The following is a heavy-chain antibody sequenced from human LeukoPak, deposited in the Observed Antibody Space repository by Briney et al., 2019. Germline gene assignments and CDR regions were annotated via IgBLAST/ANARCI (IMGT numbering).Heavy chain of an antibody. V-gene: IGHV3-30*03. CDR1: GFTFTDYG. J-gene: IGHJ3*02. Sequence: GGSLRLSCAASGFTFTDYGIHWVRQAPGKGLEWVAVISYDGGNKNYADSVKGRFTISRDNSKNTLYLQMDSPRVDDTALYSCTTFNMWGLGTMVTVSS. CDR3: TTFNM. CDR2: ISYDGGNK.